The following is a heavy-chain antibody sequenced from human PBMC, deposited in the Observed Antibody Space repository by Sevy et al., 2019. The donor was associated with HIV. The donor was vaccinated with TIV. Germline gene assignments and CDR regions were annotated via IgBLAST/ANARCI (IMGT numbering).Heavy chain of an antibody. J-gene: IGHJ4*02. CDR1: EFTFSGYW. V-gene: IGHV3-7*03. Sequence: GGSLRLSCAASEFTFSGYWMNWVRQAPGKGLEWVATIRQDGSEKYYVASVKGRLTISRESAKNSLFLQMNSLRADDTAVYYCVREYEWCIAAAVGAFDVWGQGTRVTFSS. D-gene: IGHD6-13*01. CDR2: IRQDGSEK. CDR3: VREYEWCIAAAVGAFDV.